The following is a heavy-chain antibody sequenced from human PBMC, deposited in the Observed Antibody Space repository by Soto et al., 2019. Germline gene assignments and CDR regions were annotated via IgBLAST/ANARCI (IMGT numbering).Heavy chain of an antibody. J-gene: IGHJ6*02. CDR2: IYSGGST. CDR1: GVTVSSNY. V-gene: IGHV3-53*01. Sequence: GGSLGLACAASGVTVSSNYVSWVRQAPGKGLEWVSVIYSGGSTYYADSVKGRFTISRDNSKNTLYLQMNSLRAEDTAVYYCARVKVGATPHYGMDVWRQGTTVTVSS. CDR3: ARVKVGATPHYGMDV. D-gene: IGHD1-26*01.